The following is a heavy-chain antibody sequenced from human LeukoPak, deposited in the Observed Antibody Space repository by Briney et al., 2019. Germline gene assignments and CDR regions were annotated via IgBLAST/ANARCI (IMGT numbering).Heavy chain of an antibody. J-gene: IGHJ4*02. CDR3: ARGRKPHQWAIVVRRTENYYFDY. CDR2: INHSGST. CDR1: GGSFSGYY. V-gene: IGHV4-34*01. D-gene: IGHD3-22*01. Sequence: SETLSLTCAVYGGSFSGYYWSWIRQPPGKGLEWIGEINHSGSTNYNPSLKSRVTISVDTSKNQFSLKLSSVTAADTAVYYCARGRKPHQWAIVVRRTENYYFDYWGQGTLVTVSS.